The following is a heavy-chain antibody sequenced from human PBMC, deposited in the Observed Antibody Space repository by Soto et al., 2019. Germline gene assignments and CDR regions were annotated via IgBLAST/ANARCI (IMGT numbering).Heavy chain of an antibody. CDR3: ARGIEGWYQGRYYYGMDV. D-gene: IGHD6-19*01. J-gene: IGHJ6*02. CDR2: IYYSGST. CDR1: DGSVSSGSYY. Sequence: QVQLQESGPGLVKPSETLSLTCTVSDGSVSSGSYYWSWIRQPPGKGLEWIGYIYYSGSTNYNPSLMSRVTISVDTSKNQFSLKLSSVTAADTVVYYCARGIEGWYQGRYYYGMDVWGQGTTVTVSS. V-gene: IGHV4-61*01.